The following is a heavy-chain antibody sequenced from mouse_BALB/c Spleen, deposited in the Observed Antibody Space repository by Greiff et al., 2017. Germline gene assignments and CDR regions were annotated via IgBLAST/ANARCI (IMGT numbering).Heavy chain of an antibody. CDR1: GFTFSSYA. J-gene: IGHJ3*01. Sequence: EVQGVESGGGLVKPGGSLKLSCAASGFTFSSYAMSWVRQTPEKRLEWVATISSGGSYTYYPDSVKGRFTISRDNAKNTLYLQMSSLRSEDTAMYYCARHGDYYGYPFAYWGQGTLVTVSA. D-gene: IGHD1-2*01. V-gene: IGHV5-9-3*01. CDR2: ISSGGSYT. CDR3: ARHGDYYGYPFAY.